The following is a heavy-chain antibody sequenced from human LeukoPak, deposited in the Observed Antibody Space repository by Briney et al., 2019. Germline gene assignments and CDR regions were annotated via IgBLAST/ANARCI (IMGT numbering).Heavy chain of an antibody. CDR1: GGSISSGGYS. J-gene: IGHJ4*02. CDR2: IYHSGST. D-gene: IGHD6-25*01. Sequence: SQTLSLTCAVSGGSISSGGYSWSWIRQPPGKGLEWIGYIYHSGSTYYNPSLKSRVTISVDRSKNQFSLKLSSVTAADTAVYYCARISGFPRFYYFDYWGQGTLVTVSS. V-gene: IGHV4-30-2*01. CDR3: ARISGFPRFYYFDY.